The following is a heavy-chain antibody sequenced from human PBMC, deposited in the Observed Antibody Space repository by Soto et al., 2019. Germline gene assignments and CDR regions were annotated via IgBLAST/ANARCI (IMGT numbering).Heavy chain of an antibody. CDR2: ISSSSSYI. J-gene: IGHJ5*02. CDR1: GFTFSSYR. V-gene: IGHV3-21*01. CDR3: AREGRGVDP. Sequence: EVQLVESGGGLVKPGGSLRLSCAASGFTFSSYRMNWVRQAPGKGLEWVSSISSSSSYIYYADSVKGLFTISRDNAKNSLYLQMNSLIAEDNAVYYCAREGRGVDPWGQGTLVTVSS.